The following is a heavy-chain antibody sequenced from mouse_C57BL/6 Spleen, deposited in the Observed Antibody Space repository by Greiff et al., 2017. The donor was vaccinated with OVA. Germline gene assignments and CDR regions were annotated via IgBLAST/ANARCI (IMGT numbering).Heavy chain of an antibody. V-gene: IGHV1-52*01. J-gene: IGHJ2*01. CDR3: ARSPYGNSPYYFDY. D-gene: IGHD2-1*01. CDR2: IDPSDSET. Sequence: QVQLQQPGAELVRPGSSVKLSCKASGYTFTSYWMHWVKQRPIQGLEWIGNIDPSDSETHYNQKFKDKATLTVDKSSSTAYMQLSSLTSEDSAVYFCARSPYGNSPYYFDYWGQGTTLTVSS. CDR1: GYTFTSYW.